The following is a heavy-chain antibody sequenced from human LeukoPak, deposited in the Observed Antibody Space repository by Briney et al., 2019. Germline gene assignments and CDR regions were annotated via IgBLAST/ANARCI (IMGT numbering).Heavy chain of an antibody. J-gene: IGHJ4*02. CDR3: ARESDSSGYYDY. CDR1: GFSFSNFY. V-gene: IGHV3-11*06. CDR2: ISSSSTYT. D-gene: IGHD3-22*01. Sequence: GGSLRLSCAASGFSFSNFYMSWIRQAPGKGLEWVSYISSSSTYTNSADSVRGRFTISRDNAKNSLYLQMNSLRVEDTAVYYCARESDSSGYYDYWGQGTLATVSS.